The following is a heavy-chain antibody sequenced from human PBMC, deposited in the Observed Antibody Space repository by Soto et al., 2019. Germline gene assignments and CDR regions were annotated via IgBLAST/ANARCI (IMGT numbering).Heavy chain of an antibody. V-gene: IGHV3-33*01. Sequence: GGSLRLSCAASGFTFSSYGMHWVRQAPGKGLEWVAVIWYDGSNKYYTDSVKGRFTISRDNSRNTLYLQMNSLSAEDTAVYYCARGLITSTKRGIDYWGQGNLVTVSS. CDR3: ARGLITSTKRGIDY. D-gene: IGHD3-16*01. CDR1: GFTFSSYG. CDR2: IWYDGSNK. J-gene: IGHJ4*02.